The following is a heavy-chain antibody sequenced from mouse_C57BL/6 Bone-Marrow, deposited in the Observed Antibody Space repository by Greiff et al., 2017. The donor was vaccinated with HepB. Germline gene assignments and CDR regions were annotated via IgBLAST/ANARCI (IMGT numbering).Heavy chain of an antibody. CDR3: ARGGFYDGYYAY. Sequence: EVQLQQSGPELVKPGASVKISCKASGYTFTDYYMNWVKQSHGKSLEWIGDINPNNGGTSYNQKFKGKATLTVDKSSSTAYMELRSLTSEDSAVYYCARGGFYDGYYAYWGQGTLVTVSA. J-gene: IGHJ3*01. D-gene: IGHD2-3*01. V-gene: IGHV1-26*01. CDR2: INPNNGGT. CDR1: GYTFTDYY.